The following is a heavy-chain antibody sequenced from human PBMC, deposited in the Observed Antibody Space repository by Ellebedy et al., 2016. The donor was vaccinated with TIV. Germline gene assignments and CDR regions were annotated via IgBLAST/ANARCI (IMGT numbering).Heavy chain of an antibody. J-gene: IGHJ3*01. CDR3: ATSQQVVRSDAFDV. CDR2: IYYSGST. V-gene: IGHV4-59*01. D-gene: IGHD6-13*01. Sequence: MPSETLSLTCTVSGDSISSYYWSWIRQPPGKGLAWIGNIYYSGSTTYNPSLKSRVTISVDTSKNQFSLKLTSVTAADTAVYYCATSQQVVRSDAFDVWGQGALVTVSS. CDR1: GDSISSYY.